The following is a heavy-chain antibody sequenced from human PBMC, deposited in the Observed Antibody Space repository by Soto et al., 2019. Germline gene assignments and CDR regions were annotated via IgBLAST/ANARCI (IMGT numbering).Heavy chain of an antibody. D-gene: IGHD1-1*01. CDR3: ARVKLERRDRYYFDY. Sequence: PSQTLSLTCAISGDSVSSNSAAWNWIRQSPSRDLEWMGRTYYMSKWYNDYAVSVKSRITINPDTSKNQFSLQLNSVTPEDTAVYYCARVKLERRDRYYFDYWGQGTLVTVSS. V-gene: IGHV6-1*01. CDR1: GDSVSSNSAA. J-gene: IGHJ4*02. CDR2: TYYMSKWYN.